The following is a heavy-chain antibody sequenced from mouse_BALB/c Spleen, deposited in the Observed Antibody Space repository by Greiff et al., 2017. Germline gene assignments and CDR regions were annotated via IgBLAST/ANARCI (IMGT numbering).Heavy chain of an antibody. V-gene: IGHV7-3*02. J-gene: IGHJ3*01. CDR1: GFTFTDYY. Sequence: EVKVVESGGGLVQPGGSLRLSCATSGFTFTDYYMSWVRQPPGKALEWLGFIRNKANGYTTEYSASVKGRFTISRDNSQSILYLQMNTLRAEDSATYYCARVYSNYVSWFAYWGQGTLVTVSA. D-gene: IGHD2-5*01. CDR3: ARVYSNYVSWFAY. CDR2: IRNKANGYTT.